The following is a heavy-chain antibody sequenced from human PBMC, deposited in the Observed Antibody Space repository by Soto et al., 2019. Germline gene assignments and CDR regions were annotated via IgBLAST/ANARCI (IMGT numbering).Heavy chain of an antibody. J-gene: IGHJ6*02. Sequence: YAQKFQGRVTMTRDTSTSTVYMELSSLRSEDPAVYYCARGPVTFGGVIGDYYHYGMDVWGQGTTVTVSS. CDR3: ARGPVTFGGVIGDYYHYGMDV. D-gene: IGHD3-16*02. V-gene: IGHV1-46*03.